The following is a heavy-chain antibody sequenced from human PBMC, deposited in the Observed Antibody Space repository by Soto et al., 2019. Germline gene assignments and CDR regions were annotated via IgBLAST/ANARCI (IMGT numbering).Heavy chain of an antibody. V-gene: IGHV4-34*01. CDR2: INHSGST. CDR1: GGSFSGYY. Sequence: QVQLQQWGAGLLKPSETLSLTCAVYGGSFSGYYWSWIRQPPGKGLEWIGEINHSGSTNYNPSLKRRVTISVDTSKNQFSLKLSAVTAADTAVYYCARGVVVTGPAAISTGGWFDPWGQGPLVTVSS. J-gene: IGHJ5*02. D-gene: IGHD2-2*02. CDR3: ARGVVVTGPAAISTGGWFDP.